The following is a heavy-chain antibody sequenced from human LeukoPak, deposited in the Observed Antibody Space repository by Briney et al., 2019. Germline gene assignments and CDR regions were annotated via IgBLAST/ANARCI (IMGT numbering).Heavy chain of an antibody. J-gene: IGHJ4*02. V-gene: IGHV4-39*02. CDR1: GGSISSSSYY. CDR2: IYYSGST. CDR3: ARDAQDYYDSSGYYPFDY. Sequence: SETLSLTCTVSGGSISSSSYYWGWIRQPPGKGLEWIGSIYYSGSTYYNPSLKSRVTISVDTSKNQFSLKLSSVTAADTAVYHCARDAQDYYDSSGYYPFDYWGQGTLVTVSS. D-gene: IGHD3-22*01.